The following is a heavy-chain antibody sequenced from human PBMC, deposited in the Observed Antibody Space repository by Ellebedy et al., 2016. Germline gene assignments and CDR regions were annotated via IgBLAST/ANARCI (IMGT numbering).Heavy chain of an antibody. V-gene: IGHV3-53*01. Sequence: GGSLRLXCAASGFSVTSNDMSWVRQAPGKGLELVSLIYGGGDSYYADSVKGRFTISRDTSKKTLYLQMSGLGAEDTAMYYCVTRHNGAFDFWGQGTMVTVSS. D-gene: IGHD2-8*01. CDR2: IYGGGDS. CDR3: VTRHNGAFDF. CDR1: GFSVTSND. J-gene: IGHJ3*01.